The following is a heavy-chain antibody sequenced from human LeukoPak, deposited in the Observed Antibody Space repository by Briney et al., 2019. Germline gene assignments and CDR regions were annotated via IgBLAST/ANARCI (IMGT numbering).Heavy chain of an antibody. CDR3: ASPGTMVRGGLDY. D-gene: IGHD3-10*01. Sequence: ASVKVSCKASGYTFTGYYMHWVRQAPGQGLEWMGWINPNSGGTNYAQKFQGRVTMTRDTSTSTVYMELSSLRSEDTAVYYCASPGTMVRGGLDYWGQGTLVTVSS. J-gene: IGHJ4*02. CDR2: INPNSGGT. V-gene: IGHV1-2*02. CDR1: GYTFTGYY.